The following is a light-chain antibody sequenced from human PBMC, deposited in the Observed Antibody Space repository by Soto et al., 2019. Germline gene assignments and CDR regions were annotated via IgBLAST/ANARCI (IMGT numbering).Light chain of an antibody. V-gene: IGKV1-39*01. J-gene: IGKJ5*01. CDR1: QSISRN. CDR3: QQSYSTLLT. Sequence: DIQMTQSPSSLAASVGDRVTITCRASQSISRNLNWYQQKPGKAPKLLIYAASSLQSGVPSRFSGRGSGTDFTLTINSLQPEDFATYYCQQSYSTLLTFGQGTRLEIK. CDR2: AAS.